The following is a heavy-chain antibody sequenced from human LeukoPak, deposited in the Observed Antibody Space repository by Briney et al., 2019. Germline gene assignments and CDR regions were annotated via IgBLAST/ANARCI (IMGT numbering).Heavy chain of an antibody. CDR1: GGSISSSSYY. CDR3: ARHLATNWGGSAFDI. Sequence: SETLSLTCTVSGGSISSSSYYWGWIRQPPGKGLEWIGSIYYSGSTYYNPSLKSRVTISVDTSKNQFSLKLSSVTAADTAVYYCARHLATNWGGSAFDIWGQGTMVTVSS. V-gene: IGHV4-39*01. D-gene: IGHD7-27*01. J-gene: IGHJ3*02. CDR2: IYYSGST.